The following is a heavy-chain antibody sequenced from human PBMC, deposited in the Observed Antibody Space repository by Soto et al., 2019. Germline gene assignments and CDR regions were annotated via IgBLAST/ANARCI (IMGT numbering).Heavy chain of an antibody. J-gene: IGHJ6*02. V-gene: IGHV3-23*01. D-gene: IGHD5-18*01. CDR1: GFTFSSYA. CDR2: ISGSGGST. CDR3: AKDGYSYGYYYYYGMDV. Sequence: EVQLLESGGGLVQPGGSLRLSCAASGFTFSSYAMSWVRQAPGKGLELVSAISGSGGSTYYAESVKGRFTISRDNSKNTLYLQMNSLRAEDTAVYYCAKDGYSYGYYYYYGMDVWGQGTTVTVSS.